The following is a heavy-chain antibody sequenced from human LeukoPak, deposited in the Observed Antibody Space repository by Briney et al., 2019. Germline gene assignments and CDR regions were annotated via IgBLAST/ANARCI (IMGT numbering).Heavy chain of an antibody. CDR3: ARARYCSSTSCGRRTLDAFDI. CDR1: GVSISSYY. CDR2: IYTSGST. D-gene: IGHD2-2*01. J-gene: IGHJ3*02. V-gene: IGHV4-4*07. Sequence: SETLSLTCTVSGVSISSYYWSWIRQPAGKGLEWIGRIYTSGSTNYNPSLKSRVTMSVDTSKNQFSLKLSSVTAADTAVYYCARARYCSSTSCGRRTLDAFDIWGQGTMVTVSS.